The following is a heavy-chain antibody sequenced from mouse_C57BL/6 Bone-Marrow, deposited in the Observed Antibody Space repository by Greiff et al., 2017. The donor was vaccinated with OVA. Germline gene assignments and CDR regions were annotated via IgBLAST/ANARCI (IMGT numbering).Heavy chain of an antibody. CDR2: IDPENGDT. V-gene: IGHV14-4*01. J-gene: IGHJ2*01. CDR1: GFNIKDDY. CDR3: TTTVVAVDY. D-gene: IGHD1-1*01. Sequence: EVQLQQSGAELVRPGASVKLSCTASGFNIKDDYMHWVKQRPEQGLEWIGWIDPENGDTEYASKFQGKATITADTSCNTAYLQLSSLTSEDTAVYYCTTTVVAVDYWGQGTTLTVSS.